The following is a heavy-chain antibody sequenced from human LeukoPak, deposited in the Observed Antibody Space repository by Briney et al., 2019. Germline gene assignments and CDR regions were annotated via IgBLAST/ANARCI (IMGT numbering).Heavy chain of an antibody. D-gene: IGHD3-22*01. CDR2: ISGSGGST. CDR1: GFTFSSYA. J-gene: IGHJ3*02. Sequence: GGSLRLSCAASGFTFSSYAMSWVRQAPGKGLEWLSAISGSGGSTYYADSVKGRFTISRDNSKNTLYLQTNSLRAEDTAVYYCAKDDYYDSSGYPLDAFDIWGQGTMVTVSS. V-gene: IGHV3-23*01. CDR3: AKDDYYDSSGYPLDAFDI.